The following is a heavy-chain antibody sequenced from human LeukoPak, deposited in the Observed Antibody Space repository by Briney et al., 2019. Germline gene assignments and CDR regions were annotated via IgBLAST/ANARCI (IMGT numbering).Heavy chain of an antibody. J-gene: IGHJ4*02. V-gene: IGHV1-69*13. Sequence: SVKVSCKASGGTFSSYAISWVRQAPGQGLEWMGGIIPIFGTANYAQKFQGRVTITADEPTSTAYMELSSLRSEDTAVYYCASANCSGGSCYLPLSDYWGQGTLVTVSS. D-gene: IGHD2-15*01. CDR3: ASANCSGGSCYLPLSDY. CDR1: GGTFSSYA. CDR2: IIPIFGTA.